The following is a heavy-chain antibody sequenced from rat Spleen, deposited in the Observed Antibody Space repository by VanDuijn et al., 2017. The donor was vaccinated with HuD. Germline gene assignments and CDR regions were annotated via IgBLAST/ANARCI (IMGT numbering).Heavy chain of an antibody. D-gene: IGHD1-11*01. CDR3: TRGNYGEYWFAY. CDR2: ISNSGGSI. J-gene: IGHJ3*01. Sequence: EVQLEESGGGLVQPGRSLKLSCAASGFTFNNHWMSWIRQAPGKGLEWVASISNSGGSIYYPDSVKGRFTISRDNAQNTLYLQMNSLRSEDTATYYCTRGNYGEYWFAYWGQGTLVTVSS. CDR1: GFTFNNHW. V-gene: IGHV5-31*01.